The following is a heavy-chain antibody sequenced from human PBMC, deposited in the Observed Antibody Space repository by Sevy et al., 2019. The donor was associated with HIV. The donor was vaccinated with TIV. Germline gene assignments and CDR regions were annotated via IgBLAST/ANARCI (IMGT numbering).Heavy chain of an antibody. V-gene: IGHV3-33*01. Sequence: GGSLRLSCAASGFTFSSYGMHRVRQAPDKGLEWVAVIWYDRTNKYYADSVKGRFTISRDNSKNKLYLQMSSLRAEDTAVYYCARDKLPPVMVTMVRGALSYFFDYWGQGTLVTVSS. J-gene: IGHJ4*02. CDR2: IWYDRTNK. CDR1: GFTFSSYG. D-gene: IGHD3-10*01. CDR3: ARDKLPPVMVTMVRGALSYFFDY.